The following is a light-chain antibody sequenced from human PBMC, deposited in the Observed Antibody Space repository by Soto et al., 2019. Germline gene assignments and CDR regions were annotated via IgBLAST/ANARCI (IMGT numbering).Light chain of an antibody. CDR2: GAF. J-gene: IGKJ1*01. CDR1: QSVSSN. Sequence: EIVVTQSRVTLSGSPGERGTLSGRASQSVSSNLAWYQQKPGQAPSLLIYGAFTRATGIPARFSGTGSGTEFTLTISSLQSEDFALYYCQQHNDWPLTFGQGTKVDIK. V-gene: IGKV3-15*01. CDR3: QQHNDWPLT.